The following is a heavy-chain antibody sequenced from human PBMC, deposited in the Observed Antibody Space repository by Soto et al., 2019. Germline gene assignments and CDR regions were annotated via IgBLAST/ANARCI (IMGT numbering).Heavy chain of an antibody. Sequence: QVQLVESGGAVVQPGRSLSLSCAASGFTFGAYGMYWVRQAPGKGLEWVAVISYDGSNKYYADSVKGRFTISRDNSKNTLYLQMNSLRAEDTAVYYCARSGLERPPFDYWGQGTLVTVSS. J-gene: IGHJ4*02. V-gene: IGHV3-30*03. CDR1: GFTFGAYG. CDR2: ISYDGSNK. CDR3: ARSGLERPPFDY. D-gene: IGHD1-1*01.